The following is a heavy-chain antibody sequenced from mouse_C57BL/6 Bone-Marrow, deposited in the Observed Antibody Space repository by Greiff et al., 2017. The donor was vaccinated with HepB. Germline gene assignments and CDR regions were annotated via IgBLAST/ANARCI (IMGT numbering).Heavy chain of an antibody. J-gene: IGHJ4*01. D-gene: IGHD2-4*01. CDR1: GYSFPDYN. CDR3: AAIYYDDDYYAVGC. V-gene: IGHV1-39*01. Sequence: EVQLQQSGPELVQPGASLKISCKASGYSFPDYNMNWVRQSNGKSLEWVAVINPNYGTTSYNQKFKGKATLTVDQSSSTAYMQLNSLTSEDSAVYYCAAIYYDDDYYAVGCWGQGTTVTVAS. CDR2: INPNYGTT.